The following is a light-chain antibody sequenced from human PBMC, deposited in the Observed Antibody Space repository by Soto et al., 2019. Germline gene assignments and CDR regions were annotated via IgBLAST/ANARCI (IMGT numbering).Light chain of an antibody. J-gene: IGKJ5*01. Sequence: EIVFTQSPGTLSLSPGERATLSCSASERLSSVYLAWYQQRPGQPPRLLIYGASNRATGIPDRFSGSGSGTDFTLIINRLELEDVAIYYCQQYGGSPRITFGQGTRLEIK. CDR2: GAS. CDR3: QQYGGSPRIT. CDR1: ERLSSVY. V-gene: IGKV3-20*01.